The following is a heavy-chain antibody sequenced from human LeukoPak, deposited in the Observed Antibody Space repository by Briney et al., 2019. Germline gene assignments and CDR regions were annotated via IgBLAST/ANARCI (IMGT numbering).Heavy chain of an antibody. V-gene: IGHV1-69*13. CDR3: ARDRAPYYYDSSGYSGIGY. D-gene: IGHD3-22*01. CDR2: IIPIFGTA. J-gene: IGHJ4*02. Sequence: SVKVSCKASGGTFSSYAISWVRQAPGQGLEWMGGIIPIFGTANYAQKFQGRVTITADESTSTAYMELSSLRSEDTAVYYCARDRAPYYYDSSGYSGIGYWGQGTLVTVSS. CDR1: GGTFSSYA.